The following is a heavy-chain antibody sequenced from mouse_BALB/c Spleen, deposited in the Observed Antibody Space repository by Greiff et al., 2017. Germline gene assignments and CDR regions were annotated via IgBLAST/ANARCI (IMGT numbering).Heavy chain of an antibody. V-gene: IGHV1-80*01. CDR3: ARSTMITGWFAY. CDR1: GYAFSSYW. CDR2: IYPGDGDT. J-gene: IGHJ3*01. Sequence: VQLQQSGAELVRPGSSVKISCKASGYAFSSYWMNWVKQRPGQGLVWIGQIYPGDGDTNYNGKFKGKATLTADKSSSTAYMQLSSLTSEDSAVYFCARSTMITGWFAYWGQGTLVTVSA. D-gene: IGHD2-4*01.